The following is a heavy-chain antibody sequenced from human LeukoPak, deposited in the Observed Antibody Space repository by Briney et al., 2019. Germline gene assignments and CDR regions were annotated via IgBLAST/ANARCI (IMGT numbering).Heavy chain of an antibody. CDR2: ISYDGSNK. V-gene: IGHV3-30-3*01. D-gene: IGHD3-22*01. Sequence: GGSLRLSCAASGFTFSSYAMHWVRQAPGKGLEWVAVISYDGSNKYYADSVKGRFTISRDNSKNTVYLQMNSLRAEDTAVYYCATQYYYDSSGYYDYWGQGTLVTVSS. J-gene: IGHJ4*02. CDR1: GFTFSSYA. CDR3: ATQYYYDSSGYYDY.